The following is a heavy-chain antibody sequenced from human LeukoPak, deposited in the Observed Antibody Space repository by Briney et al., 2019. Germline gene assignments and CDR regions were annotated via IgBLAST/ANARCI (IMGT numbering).Heavy chain of an antibody. J-gene: IGHJ4*02. Sequence: GASVRVSCMASGGTFSSYAISWVRQAPGQGLEWMGGIIPIFGTANYAQKLQGRVTLTADKSTSTAYMELSRLRSEDTAVYYCARTGLSIDSSGYLANWGQGTLVTVSS. CDR1: GGTFSSYA. V-gene: IGHV1-69*06. D-gene: IGHD3-22*01. CDR2: IIPIFGTA. CDR3: ARTGLSIDSSGYLAN.